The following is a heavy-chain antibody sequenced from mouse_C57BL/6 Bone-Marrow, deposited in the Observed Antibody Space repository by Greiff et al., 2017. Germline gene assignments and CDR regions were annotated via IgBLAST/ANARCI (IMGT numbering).Heavy chain of an antibody. CDR3: TAITTVVATDFDY. CDR2: IRLKSDNYAT. D-gene: IGHD1-1*01. CDR1: GFTFSNYW. Sequence: EVQLQESGGGLVQPGGSMKLSCVASGFTFSNYWMNWVRQSPEKGLEWVAQIRLKSDNYATHYAESVKGRFTISRDDFKSSVYLQMNNLRAEDTGIYYCTAITTVVATDFDYWGQGTTLTVSS. V-gene: IGHV6-3*01. J-gene: IGHJ2*01.